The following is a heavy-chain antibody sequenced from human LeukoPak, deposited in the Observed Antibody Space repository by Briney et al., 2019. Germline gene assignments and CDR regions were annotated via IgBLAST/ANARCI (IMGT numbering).Heavy chain of an antibody. V-gene: IGHV3-66*03. CDR3: ARARSIVGVSPFQH. CDR2: IYSDNT. D-gene: IGHD1-26*01. CDR1: GFTVSSNS. J-gene: IGHJ1*01. Sequence: GGSLRLSCTVSGFTVSSNSMGWVRQAPGKGLEWVSFIYSDNTHYSDSVKGRCTISRDNSKNTLYLQMNSLRPEDTAVYYCARARSIVGVSPFQHWGQGTLVTVSS.